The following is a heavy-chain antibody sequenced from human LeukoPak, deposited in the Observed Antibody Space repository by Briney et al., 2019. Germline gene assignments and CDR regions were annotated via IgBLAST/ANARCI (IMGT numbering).Heavy chain of an antibody. D-gene: IGHD6-6*01. CDR1: GGSISTSNYY. J-gene: IGHJ4*02. CDR3: ASRPRGGSSYYFDY. CDR2: IFYSGST. Sequence: PSETLSLTCTVSGGSISTSNYYWGWIRQPPGKGLEWIGNIFYSGSTYYSPSLRSRVTISVDTSKNQFSLKLSSVTAADTAVYYCASRPRGGSSYYFDYWGQGTLVTVSS. V-gene: IGHV4-39*07.